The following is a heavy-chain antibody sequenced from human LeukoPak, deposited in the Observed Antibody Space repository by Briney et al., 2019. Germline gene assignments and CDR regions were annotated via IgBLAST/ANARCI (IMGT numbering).Heavy chain of an antibody. CDR3: TTSRYYYGSGSYF. CDR2: IKSKTDGGTT. V-gene: IGHV3-15*01. CDR1: GFTFSNAW. Sequence: GGSLRLSCAASGFTFSNAWMSWVRQAPGKGLEWVGRIKSKTDGGTTDYAAPVKGRFTTSRDDSKNTLYLQMNSLKTEDTAVYYCTTSRYYYGSGSYFWGQGTLVTVSS. J-gene: IGHJ4*02. D-gene: IGHD3-10*01.